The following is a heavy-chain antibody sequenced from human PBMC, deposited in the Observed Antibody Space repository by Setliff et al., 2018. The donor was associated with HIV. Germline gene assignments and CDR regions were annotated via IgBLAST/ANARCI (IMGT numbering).Heavy chain of an antibody. V-gene: IGHV3-30*18. CDR2: ISYDGNEK. Sequence: GSLRLSCAASRFTFSSFGMHWVRQAPGKGLEWVAAISYDGNEKYYVDSVKGRFTISRDNSRNTLFLQMNSLTTEDTAVYYCSKSQDILSWNWFDSWGQGTQVTVSS. D-gene: IGHD3-9*01. J-gene: IGHJ5*01. CDR3: SKSQDILSWNWFDS. CDR1: RFTFSSFG.